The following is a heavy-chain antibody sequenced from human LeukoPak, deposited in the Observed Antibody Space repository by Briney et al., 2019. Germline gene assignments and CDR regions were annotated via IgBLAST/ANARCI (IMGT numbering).Heavy chain of an antibody. D-gene: IGHD2-21*02. CDR3: ATNGPDCGGDCYSGGFDY. CDR2: ISYDGSNK. Sequence: GGSLRLSCAASGFTFSSYGMHWVRQAPGKGLEWVAVISYDGSNKYYADSVKGRFAISRDNSKNTLYLQMNSLRAEDTAVYYCATNGPDCGGDCYSGGFDYWGQGTLVTVSS. J-gene: IGHJ4*01. V-gene: IGHV3-30*03. CDR1: GFTFSSYG.